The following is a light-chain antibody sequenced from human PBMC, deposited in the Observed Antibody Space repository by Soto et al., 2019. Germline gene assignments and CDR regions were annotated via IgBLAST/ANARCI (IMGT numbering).Light chain of an antibody. Sequence: QSVLTQPASVSGSPGQSITLSCTGTSSDVGGYNYVSWYQQHPGKAPKLMIYEVTNRPSGVSNRFSGSKSGNTASLTISGLQGEDEADYYCSSYTYSSTVVFGGGTKLTVL. CDR1: SSDVGGYNY. J-gene: IGLJ2*01. CDR3: SSYTYSSTVV. V-gene: IGLV2-14*01. CDR2: EVT.